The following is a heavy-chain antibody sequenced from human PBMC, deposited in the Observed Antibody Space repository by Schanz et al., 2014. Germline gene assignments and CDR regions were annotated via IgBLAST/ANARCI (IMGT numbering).Heavy chain of an antibody. CDR3: AKEEVDDDSNGMDV. D-gene: IGHD3-3*01. Sequence: EVQLVESGGGLVQPGGSLRLSCAASGFTFSDSWMHWVRQAPGKGLVWVSRTSNDGSFTTFADSVKGRFTISRDNAKSTLYLQMNRLRAEDTALYYCAKEEVDDDSNGMDVWGQGTTVTVSS. CDR1: GFTFSDSW. V-gene: IGHV3-74*01. CDR2: TSNDGSFT. J-gene: IGHJ6*02.